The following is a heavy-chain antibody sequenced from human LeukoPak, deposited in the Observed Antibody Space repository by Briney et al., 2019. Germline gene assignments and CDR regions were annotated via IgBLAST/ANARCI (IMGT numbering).Heavy chain of an antibody. J-gene: IGHJ4*02. CDR1: GFTLSSYA. Sequence: GGSLRLSCAASGFTLSSYAMSWVRQAPRKGLEWVSAISDSGNTYHADSVKGRFTISRDSSKNTLFLQMNRLGPEDAAVYYCAKAPVTTCRGAYCYPFDYWGQGTLVTVSS. V-gene: IGHV3-23*01. D-gene: IGHD2-21*01. CDR2: ISDSGNT. CDR3: AKAPVTTCRGAYCYPFDY.